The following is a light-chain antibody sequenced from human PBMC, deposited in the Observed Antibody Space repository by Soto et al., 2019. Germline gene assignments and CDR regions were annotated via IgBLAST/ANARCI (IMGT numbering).Light chain of an antibody. Sequence: DIQMTQSPSSLSASVGDRVTITCRTSQSISTSLNWYQQKAGKAPKLLIYGASTLQSGVPLRFSGSGSGTDFTLTISSLQREDFATYYCQERYSFLWGTCGQGTKVEI. V-gene: IGKV1-39*01. CDR2: GAS. J-gene: IGKJ1*01. CDR3: QERYSFLWGT. CDR1: QSISTS.